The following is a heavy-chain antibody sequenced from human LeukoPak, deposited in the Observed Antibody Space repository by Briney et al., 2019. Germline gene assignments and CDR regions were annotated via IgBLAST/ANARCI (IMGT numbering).Heavy chain of an antibody. CDR1: GFTFSSYW. Sequence: GGSLRLSCAASGFTFSSYWMHWVRQAPGKGLVWVSRINGDETSTGYADSVKGRFTISRDNAKNTLYLQMNSLRAEDTAVYYCARKSSSYYYDSSGYYWIFDYWGQGTLVTVSS. J-gene: IGHJ4*02. V-gene: IGHV3-74*01. CDR2: INGDETST. D-gene: IGHD3-22*01. CDR3: ARKSSSYYYDSSGYYWIFDY.